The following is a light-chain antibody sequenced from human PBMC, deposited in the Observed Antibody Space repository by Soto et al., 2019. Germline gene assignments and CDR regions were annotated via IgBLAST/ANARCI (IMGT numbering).Light chain of an antibody. CDR3: CSYVSSKTYV. CDR2: EVS. Sequence: QSVLAQPASVSGSPGQSITISCTGTRTDVGGYNFVSWYQQHPGKAPKLIIYEVSNRPSGVSNRLSGSKSDNTASLTISGLQAEDEADYYCCSYVSSKTYVFGTGTKV. J-gene: IGLJ1*01. CDR1: RTDVGGYNF. V-gene: IGLV2-14*01.